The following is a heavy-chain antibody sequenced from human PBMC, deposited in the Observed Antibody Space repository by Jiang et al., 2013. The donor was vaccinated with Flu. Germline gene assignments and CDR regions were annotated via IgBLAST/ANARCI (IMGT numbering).Heavy chain of an antibody. J-gene: IGHJ3*02. D-gene: IGHD2-21*02. CDR3: VRGGSALVVVTDGAFDI. CDR1: GYSFTNYW. CDR2: IHPDDSDT. V-gene: IGHV5-51*01. Sequence: GAEVKKPGESLNISCKASGYSFTNYWIGWVRQMPGKGLEWMGIIHPDDSDTRYSPSFQGQVTISAAKSISAAYLQWNSLKASDTAMYYCVRGGSALVVVTDGAFDIWGQGTKVTVSS.